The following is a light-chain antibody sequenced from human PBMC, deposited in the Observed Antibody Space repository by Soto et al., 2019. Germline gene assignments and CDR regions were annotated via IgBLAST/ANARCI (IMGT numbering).Light chain of an antibody. J-gene: IGKJ4*01. CDR1: QSVSSSY. CDR3: QQYNSWPLT. V-gene: IGKV3-20*01. Sequence: EIVLTQSPGTLSLSPGERATLSCRASQSVSSSYLAWYQQKPGQAPRLLIYGASSRATGIPDRFSGSGSGTDFTISSLQSEDFAVYYCQQYNSWPLTFGGGTKVDIK. CDR2: GAS.